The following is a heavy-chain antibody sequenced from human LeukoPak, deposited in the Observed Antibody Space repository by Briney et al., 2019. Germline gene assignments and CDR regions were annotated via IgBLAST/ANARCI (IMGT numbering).Heavy chain of an antibody. CDR1: GGSFSGYY. D-gene: IGHD2-2*02. Sequence: PSETLSLTCAVYGGSFSGYYWSWIRQPPGKGLEWIGSIYYSGSTYYNPSLKSRVTISVDTSKNQFSLKLSSVTAADTAVYYCAGTIVVVPAAIRPLCAFDIWGQGTMVTVSS. CDR3: AGTIVVVPAAIRPLCAFDI. CDR2: IYYSGST. J-gene: IGHJ3*02. V-gene: IGHV4-34*01.